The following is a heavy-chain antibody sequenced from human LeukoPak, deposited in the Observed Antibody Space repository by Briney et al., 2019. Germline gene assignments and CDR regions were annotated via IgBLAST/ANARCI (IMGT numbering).Heavy chain of an antibody. Sequence: AGGSLRLSCAVSAFTFSDYYMSWIRQAPGKGLEWVSSISSSGTTIYYADSVRGRFTISRDNTKNSLYLQMNSLRAEDTAVYYCARYSSSLHPDYWGQGTLVTVSS. D-gene: IGHD4-4*01. CDR3: ARYSSSLHPDY. CDR2: ISSSGTTI. J-gene: IGHJ4*02. V-gene: IGHV3-11*01. CDR1: AFTFSDYY.